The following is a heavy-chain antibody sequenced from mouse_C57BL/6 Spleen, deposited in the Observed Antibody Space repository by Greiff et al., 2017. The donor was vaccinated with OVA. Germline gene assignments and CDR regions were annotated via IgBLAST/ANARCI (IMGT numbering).Heavy chain of an antibody. D-gene: IGHD1-1*01. Sequence: EVKLVESGAELVKPGASVKLSCTASGFNIKDYYMHWVKQRTEQGLEWIGRIDPEDGETKYAPKFQGKATITADTSSNTAYPQLSSLTSEDTAVYYCARFSHYYGSSPVDYWGQGTTLTVSS. V-gene: IGHV14-2*01. CDR3: ARFSHYYGSSPVDY. CDR2: IDPEDGET. J-gene: IGHJ2*01. CDR1: GFNIKDYY.